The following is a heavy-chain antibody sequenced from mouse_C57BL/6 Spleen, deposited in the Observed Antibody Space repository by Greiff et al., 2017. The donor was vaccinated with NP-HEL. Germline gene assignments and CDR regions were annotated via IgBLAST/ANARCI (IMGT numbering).Heavy chain of an antibody. Sequence: VQRVESGAELVRPGASVTLSCKASGYTFTDYEMHWVKQTPVHGLEWIGAIDPETGGTAYNQKFKGKAILTADKSSSTAYMELRSLTSEDSAVYYCTRWGGYYFDYWGQGTTLTVSS. CDR2: IDPETGGT. CDR1: GYTFTDYE. V-gene: IGHV1-15*01. J-gene: IGHJ2*01. CDR3: TRWGGYYFDY.